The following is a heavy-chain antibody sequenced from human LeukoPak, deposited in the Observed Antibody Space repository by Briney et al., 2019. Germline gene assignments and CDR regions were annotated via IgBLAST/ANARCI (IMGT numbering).Heavy chain of an antibody. CDR3: ARASLPATHFDY. CDR2: INPNSGGT. D-gene: IGHD2-2*01. J-gene: IGHJ4*02. V-gene: IGHV1-2*02. Sequence: ASVKVSCKASGYTFTGYYMHWARQAPGQGLEWMGWINPNSGGTNYAQKFQGRVTMTRDTSISTAYMELSRLRSDDTAVYYCARASLPATHFDYWGQGTLVTVSS. CDR1: GYTFTGYY.